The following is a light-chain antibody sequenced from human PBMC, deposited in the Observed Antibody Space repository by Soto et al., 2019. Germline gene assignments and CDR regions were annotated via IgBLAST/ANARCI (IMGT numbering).Light chain of an antibody. V-gene: IGLV2-14*01. Sequence: QSVLTQPASVSGSPGQSITIPCTGTSSDVGAYNFVSWYQQHPGKAPKLVIHEVSNRPSGISNRFSGSKSGNTASLTISGLQAEDEADYYCSSYADYSSSVFGTGTKVTVL. CDR2: EVS. CDR3: SSYADYSSSV. J-gene: IGLJ1*01. CDR1: SSDVGAYNF.